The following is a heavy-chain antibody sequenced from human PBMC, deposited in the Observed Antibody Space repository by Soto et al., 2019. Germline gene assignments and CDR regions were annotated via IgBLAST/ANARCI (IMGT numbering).Heavy chain of an antibody. CDR1: GYTFTGDY. CDR2: INPNSGGT. Sequence: ASVKGSWKASGYTFTGDYMHWVRQATGQGLEWMGWINPNSGGTNYAQKFQGRVTMTRDTSISTAYMELSRLRSDDTAVYYCARETDSYCSSTSCPDGMGEGWFDPWGQGTLVTVSS. CDR3: ARETDSYCSSTSCPDGMGEGWFDP. V-gene: IGHV1-2*02. J-gene: IGHJ5*02. D-gene: IGHD2-2*01.